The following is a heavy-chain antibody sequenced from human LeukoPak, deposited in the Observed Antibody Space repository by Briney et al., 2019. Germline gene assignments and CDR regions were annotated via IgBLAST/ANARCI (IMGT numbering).Heavy chain of an antibody. CDR1: GFTFSTYG. D-gene: IGHD3-22*01. CDR2: ISTSSSYI. J-gene: IGHJ4*02. Sequence: GGSLRLSCAASGFTFSTYGMNWVRLAPGRGLEWVSSISTSSSYIYYADSVKGRFTISRDNAKNSLYLQMNSLRAEDTAVYYCAGRNYDSSCYYLSYWGQGTLVTVSS. CDR3: AGRNYDSSCYYLSY. V-gene: IGHV3-21*01.